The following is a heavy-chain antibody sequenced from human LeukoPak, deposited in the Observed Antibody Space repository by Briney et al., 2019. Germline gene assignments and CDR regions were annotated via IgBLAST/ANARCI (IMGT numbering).Heavy chain of an antibody. J-gene: IGHJ4*02. CDR3: ARQRGYSYVFGY. V-gene: IGHV4-39*01. Sequence: SETLSLTCTVSGGSISSSSYYWGWIRQPPGKGLEWIGSIYYSGSTYYNPSLKSRVTISVDTSKNQFSLKLSSVTAADTAVYYCARQRGYSYVFGYWGQGTLVTVSS. CDR2: IYYSGST. D-gene: IGHD5-18*01. CDR1: GGSISSSSYY.